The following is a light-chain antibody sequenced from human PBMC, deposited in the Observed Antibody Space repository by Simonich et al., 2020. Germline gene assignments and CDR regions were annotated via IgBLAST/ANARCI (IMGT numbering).Light chain of an antibody. CDR2: WAS. CDR1: QSVLYSSNNKNY. J-gene: IGKJ1*01. Sequence: DIVMTQSPDSLAVSLGERPTINCKASQSVLYSSNNKNYLAWYQQKPGQPPKLLIYWASPRESGVPDRFSGSGSGTDFTLTISSLQAEDVAVYYCQQYYSTPPWTFGQGTKVEIK. CDR3: QQYYSTPPWT. V-gene: IGKV4-1*01.